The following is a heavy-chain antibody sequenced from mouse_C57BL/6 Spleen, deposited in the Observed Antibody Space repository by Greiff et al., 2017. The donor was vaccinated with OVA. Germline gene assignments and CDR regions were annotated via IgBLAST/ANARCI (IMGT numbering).Heavy chain of an antibody. J-gene: IGHJ4*01. V-gene: IGHV1-54*01. CDR3: AREEGASDYMDY. D-gene: IGHD2-13*01. CDR2: INPGSGGT. Sequence: QVQLKQSGAELVRPGTSVKVSCKASGYAFTNYLLEWVKQRPGQGLEWIGVINPGSGGTNYNEKFKGKATLTADKSSSTAYMQLSSLTSEDSAVYFCAREEGASDYMDYWGQGTSVTVSS. CDR1: GYAFTNYL.